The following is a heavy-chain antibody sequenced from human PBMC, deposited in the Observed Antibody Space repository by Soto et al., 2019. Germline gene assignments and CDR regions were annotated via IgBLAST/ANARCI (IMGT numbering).Heavy chain of an antibody. CDR2: VYYSGST. D-gene: IGHD2-2*01. CDR1: GGSISNYY. V-gene: IGHV4-59*08. Sequence: LETLSLSYTVSGGSISNYYWSWIRQPPEKGLEWIGYVYYSGSTNYNPSLKSRVTISVDTSTNQFSLKLSTVTAADTAVYYCARHTPDCSSIICYFDYQYYYMVVWGKGTMVTVSS. CDR3: ARHTPDCSSIICYFDYQYYYMVV. J-gene: IGHJ6*03.